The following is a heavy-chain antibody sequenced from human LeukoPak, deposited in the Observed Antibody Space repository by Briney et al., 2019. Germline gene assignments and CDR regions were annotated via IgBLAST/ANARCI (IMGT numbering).Heavy chain of an antibody. CDR3: ARQFDGVSPYFDR. CDR1: GYTFATYW. J-gene: IGHJ5*02. Sequence: GESLKISCKGSGYTFATYWIAWVRQTPGKGLEWMGIIYPGDSDARYSPSFQGQVTISVDKSISTAYLQWSTLKASDTAMYYCARQFDGVSPYFDRWGQGTLVTVSS. CDR2: IYPGDSDA. D-gene: IGHD3-9*01. V-gene: IGHV5-51*01.